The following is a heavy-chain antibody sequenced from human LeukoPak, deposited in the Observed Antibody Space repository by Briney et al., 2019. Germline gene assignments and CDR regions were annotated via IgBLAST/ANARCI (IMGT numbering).Heavy chain of an antibody. Sequence: GGSLRLSCAASGFTFDDYAMHWVRQAPGKGLEWGSGISWNSGSIGSADSVRGRFTTSRDNAKTSLYLQMNSLRAEDTALYYCAKGVVVPAANWFDPWGEGTLVTVSS. D-gene: IGHD2-2*01. V-gene: IGHV3-9*01. J-gene: IGHJ5*02. CDR3: AKGVVVPAANWFDP. CDR2: ISWNSGSI. CDR1: GFTFDDYA.